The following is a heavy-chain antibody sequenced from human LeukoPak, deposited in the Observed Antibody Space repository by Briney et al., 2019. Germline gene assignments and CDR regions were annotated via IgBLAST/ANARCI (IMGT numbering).Heavy chain of an antibody. Sequence: SQTLSLTCAISGNSVSSNSVTWNWIRQSPSRGLEWLGRTYYRSTWYNDYAVSVRGRITVNPDTSKNQFSLHLNSVTPEDTAVYYCARGERGFDYYYGMDVWGQWTTVTVSS. CDR3: ARGERGFDYYYGMDV. V-gene: IGHV6-1*01. CDR1: GNSVSSNSVT. J-gene: IGHJ6*02. CDR2: TYYRSTWYN. D-gene: IGHD1-1*01.